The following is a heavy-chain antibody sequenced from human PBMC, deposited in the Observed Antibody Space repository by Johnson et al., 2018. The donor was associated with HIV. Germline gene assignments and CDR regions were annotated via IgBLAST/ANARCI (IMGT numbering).Heavy chain of an antibody. J-gene: IGHJ3*02. Sequence: QVQLVESGEGVVQPGRSLRLSCAASGFTFSSYAMHWVRQAPGKGLEWVAVISYDGSNKYYADSLKGRFTISRDNSKNTLYLQMNSLRAEDTAVYYCAAYYDFWSGSYTSGFDIWGQGTMVTVSS. CDR2: ISYDGSNK. CDR3: AAYYDFWSGSYTSGFDI. D-gene: IGHD3-3*01. CDR1: GFTFSSYA. V-gene: IGHV3-30-3*01.